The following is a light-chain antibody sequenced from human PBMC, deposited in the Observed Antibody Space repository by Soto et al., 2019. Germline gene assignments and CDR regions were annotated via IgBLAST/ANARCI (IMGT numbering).Light chain of an antibody. CDR2: AAS. J-gene: IGKJ1*01. V-gene: IGKV1-8*01. CDR3: QQYYSYTRT. Sequence: AIRMTQSPSSFSASTRDRVTITCRASQGISSYLAWYQQKPGKAPKLLIYAASTLQSGVPSRFSGSGSGTDFTLTNSCLQSEDFANYYFQQYYSYTRTFGQGTKVEIK. CDR1: QGISSY.